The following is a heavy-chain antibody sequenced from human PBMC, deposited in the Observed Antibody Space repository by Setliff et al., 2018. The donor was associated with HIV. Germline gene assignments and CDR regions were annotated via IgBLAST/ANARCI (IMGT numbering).Heavy chain of an antibody. CDR2: ITSGGST. D-gene: IGHD5-18*01. Sequence: GGSLRLSCAASGFTFSTYPMSWVRQTPEKGLEWVSIITSGGSTYYADSAKGRFIISRDNSQNTLYLQMNSLRADDTAIYYCAKGFRPVDTALVSGPTYWGQGIRVTAPQ. J-gene: IGHJ4*02. V-gene: IGHV3-23*01. CDR3: AKGFRPVDTALVSGPTY. CDR1: GFTFSTYP.